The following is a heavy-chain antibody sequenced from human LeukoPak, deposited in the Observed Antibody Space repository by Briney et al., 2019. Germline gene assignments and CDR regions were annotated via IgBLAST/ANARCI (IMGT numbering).Heavy chain of an antibody. J-gene: IGHJ5*02. CDR3: ARMVVVVVAATGWFDP. V-gene: IGHV4-34*01. D-gene: IGHD2-15*01. CDR1: GGSFSGYY. CDR2: INHSGST. Sequence: SETLSLTCAVYGGSFSGYYWSWIRQPPGKGLEWIGEINHSGSTNYNPSLKSRVTISVDTSKNQFSLKLSSVTAADTAVYYCARMVVVVVAATGWFDPWGQGTLVTVPS.